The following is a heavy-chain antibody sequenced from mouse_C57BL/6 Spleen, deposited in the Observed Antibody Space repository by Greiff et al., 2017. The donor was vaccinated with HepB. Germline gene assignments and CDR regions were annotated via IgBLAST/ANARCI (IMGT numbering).Heavy chain of an antibody. Sequence: VKLMESGAELVKPGASVKMSCKASGYTFTTYPIEWMKQNHGKSLEWIGNFHPYNDDTKYNEKFKGKATLTVEKSSSTVYLELSRLTSDDSAVYYCARSGSGHSSWFAYWGQGTLVTVSA. CDR2: FHPYNDDT. V-gene: IGHV1-47*01. CDR1: GYTFTTYP. J-gene: IGHJ3*01. CDR3: ARSGSGHSSWFAY. D-gene: IGHD3-2*02.